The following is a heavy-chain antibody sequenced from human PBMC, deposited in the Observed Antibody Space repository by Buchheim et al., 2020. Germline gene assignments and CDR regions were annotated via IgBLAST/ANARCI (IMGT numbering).Heavy chain of an antibody. J-gene: IGHJ5*02. V-gene: IGHV3-7*01. D-gene: IGHD4-17*01. CDR2: IKQDGSEK. CDR3: ARAPKYGDYSNWFDP. CDR1: GFTFSSYW. Sequence: EVQLVESGGGLVQPGGSLRLSCAASGFTFSSYWMSWVRQAPGKGLEWVANIKQDGSEKYYVDFVKGRFTISRDNAKNSLYLQMNSLRAEDTAVYYCARAPKYGDYSNWFDPWGQGTL.